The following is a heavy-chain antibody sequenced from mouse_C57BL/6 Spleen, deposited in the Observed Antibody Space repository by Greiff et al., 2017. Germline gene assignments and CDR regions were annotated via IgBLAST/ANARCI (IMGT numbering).Heavy chain of an antibody. CDR2: IYPGDGDT. D-gene: IGHD1-1*01. CDR3: ARTNYYGSSYGYFDV. Sequence: QVQLKQSGPELVKPGASVKISCKASGYAFSSSWMNWVKQRPGKGLEWIGRIYPGDGDTNYNGKFKGKATLTADKSSSTAYMQLSSLTSEYSAVYFCARTNYYGSSYGYFDVWGTGTTVTVSS. V-gene: IGHV1-82*01. J-gene: IGHJ1*03. CDR1: GYAFSSSW.